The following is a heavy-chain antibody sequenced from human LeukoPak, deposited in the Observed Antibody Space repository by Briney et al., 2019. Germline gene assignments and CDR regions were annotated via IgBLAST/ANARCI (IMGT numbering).Heavy chain of an antibody. J-gene: IGHJ4*02. D-gene: IGHD3-10*01. CDR2: IYYSGST. CDR1: GGSISSYY. V-gene: IGHV4-39*07. Sequence: SETLSLTCTVSGGSISSYYWGWIRQPPGKGLEWIGSIYYSGSTYYNPSLKSRVTISVDTSKNQISLKLNSVTAADTAVYYCARDRLLWFGELDFWGQGTLVIVSS. CDR3: ARDRLLWFGELDF.